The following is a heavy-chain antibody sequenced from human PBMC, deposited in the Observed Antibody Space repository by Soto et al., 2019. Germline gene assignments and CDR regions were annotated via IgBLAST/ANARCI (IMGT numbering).Heavy chain of an antibody. CDR2: IIPIFGTA. V-gene: IGHV1-69*13. J-gene: IGHJ6*02. Sequence: SVKVSCKASGATFSSYAISWVRQAPGQGLEWMGGIIPIFGTANYAQKFQGRVTITADESTSTAYMELSSLRSEDTAVYYCARDRVLRVLELPERVRKTDYYYYGMDVWGQGTTVTVSS. CDR3: ARDRVLRVLELPERVRKTDYYYYGMDV. CDR1: GATFSSYA. D-gene: IGHD3-3*01.